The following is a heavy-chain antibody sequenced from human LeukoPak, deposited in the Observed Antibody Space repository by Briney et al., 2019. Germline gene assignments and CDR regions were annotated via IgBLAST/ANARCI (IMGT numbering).Heavy chain of an antibody. D-gene: IGHD3-3*01. CDR3: AGDRHDFWSGYYIKYYGMDV. CDR2: IYYSGST. Sequence: SETLSLTCTVSGGSVSSGSYYWSWIRQPPGKGLEWIGDIYYSGSTNYNPSLKRRVIISVDTSKNQFSLKLSSVTAADTAVYYCAGDRHDFWSGYYIKYYGMDVWGQGTTVTVSS. V-gene: IGHV4-61*01. CDR1: GGSVSSGSYY. J-gene: IGHJ6*02.